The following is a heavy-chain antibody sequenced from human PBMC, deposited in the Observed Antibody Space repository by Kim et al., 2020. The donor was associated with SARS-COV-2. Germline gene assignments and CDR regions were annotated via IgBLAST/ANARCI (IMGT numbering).Heavy chain of an antibody. Sequence: TYYNPSLKSRVTISVDTSKNQFSLKLSSVTAADTAVYYCARGRYYYGMDVWGQGTTVTVSS. V-gene: IGHV4-39*07. CDR3: ARGRYYYGMDV. J-gene: IGHJ6*02. CDR2: T.